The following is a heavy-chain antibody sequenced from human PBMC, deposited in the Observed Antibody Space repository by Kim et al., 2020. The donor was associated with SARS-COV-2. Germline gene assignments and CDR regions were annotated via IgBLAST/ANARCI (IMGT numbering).Heavy chain of an antibody. D-gene: IGHD3-22*01. CDR2: IYYSGST. CDR1: GGSISSYY. V-gene: IGHV4-59*13. CDR3: AREDYYDSSGHFDY. Sequence: SETLSLTCTVSGGSISSYYWSWIRQPPGKGLEWIGYIYYSGSTNYNPSLKSRVTISVDTSKNQFSLKLSSVTAADTAVYYCAREDYYDSSGHFDYWGQGTLVTVSS. J-gene: IGHJ4*02.